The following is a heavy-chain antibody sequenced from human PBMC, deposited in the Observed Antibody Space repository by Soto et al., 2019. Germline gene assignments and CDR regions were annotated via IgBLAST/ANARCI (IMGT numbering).Heavy chain of an antibody. CDR1: GFTFSSYA. V-gene: IGHV3-30-3*01. Sequence: QVQLAESGGGVVQPGRSLRLSCAASGFTFSSYAMHWVRQAPGKGLEWVAVISYDGSNKYYADSVKGRFTISRDNSKNTLYLQMNSLRAEDTAVYYCARDKHSYGYAEFDYWGQGTLVTVSS. J-gene: IGHJ4*02. D-gene: IGHD5-18*01. CDR2: ISYDGSNK. CDR3: ARDKHSYGYAEFDY.